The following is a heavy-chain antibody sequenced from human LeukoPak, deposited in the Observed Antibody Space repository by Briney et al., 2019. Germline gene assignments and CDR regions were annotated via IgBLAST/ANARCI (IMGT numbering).Heavy chain of an antibody. J-gene: IGHJ4*02. D-gene: IGHD6-19*01. Sequence: ASVKVSCKASGYTFTSHYIHWVRQAPGQGPEWMGIMNPSGGSTSYAQKFQGRVTMARDTSTSTVYMELSSLRSEDTAVYYCAGAHSIAVAGGNFDYWGQGTLVTVSS. CDR2: MNPSGGST. CDR3: AGAHSIAVAGGNFDY. CDR1: GYTFTSHY. V-gene: IGHV1-46*01.